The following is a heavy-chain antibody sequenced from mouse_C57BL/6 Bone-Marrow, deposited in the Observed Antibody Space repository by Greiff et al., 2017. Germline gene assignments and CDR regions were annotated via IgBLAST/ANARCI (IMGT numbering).Heavy chain of an antibody. CDR2: IGSGSSTI. Sequence: EVKLMESGGGLVKPGGSLKLSCAASGFTFSDYGMHWVRQAPEKGLEWVAYIGSGSSTIYYADTVKGRFTISRDNAKNTLFLQMTSLRSEDTAMYYCARDYYYGSSWFAYWGQGTLVTVSA. CDR3: ARDYYYGSSWFAY. J-gene: IGHJ3*01. CDR1: GFTFSDYG. D-gene: IGHD1-1*01. V-gene: IGHV5-17*01.